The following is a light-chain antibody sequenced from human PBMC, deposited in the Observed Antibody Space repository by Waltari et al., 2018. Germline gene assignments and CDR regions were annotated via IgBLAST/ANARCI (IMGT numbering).Light chain of an antibody. CDR1: QSVSRD. Sequence: DMVLTQYPGTLSLSPGETAHLSCRASQSVSRDLAFYPQKPGQASRLLLYDASTRATRIPDRFSGSGSGTDFSLTISRLEPEDFAVYYCQKYVRLPATFGQGTKVEIK. CDR2: DAS. J-gene: IGKJ1*01. V-gene: IGKV3-20*01. CDR3: QKYVRLPAT.